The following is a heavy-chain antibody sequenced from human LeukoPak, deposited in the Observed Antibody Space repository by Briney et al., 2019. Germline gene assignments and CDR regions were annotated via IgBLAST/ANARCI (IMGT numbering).Heavy chain of an antibody. Sequence: GRSLRLSCAASGFTFSSYAMHWVRQAPGKGLEWVAVMSHDGSNKYYGDSVKGRFTISRDNSKNALYLQMNSLRAEDTAVYYCAKLDSSGWSRPFDYWGQGTLVTVSS. CDR1: GFTFSSYA. CDR2: MSHDGSNK. CDR3: AKLDSSGWSRPFDY. D-gene: IGHD6-19*01. V-gene: IGHV3-30*18. J-gene: IGHJ4*02.